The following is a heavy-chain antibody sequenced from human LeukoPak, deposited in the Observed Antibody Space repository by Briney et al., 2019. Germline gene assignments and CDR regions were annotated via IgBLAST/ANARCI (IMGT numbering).Heavy chain of an antibody. Sequence: SQTLSLTCTVSGGSISSGSYYWGWLRQPAGKGLEWIGRIYTSGSTNYNPSLKSRVTISVDTSKNQFSLKLSSVTAADTAVYYCARDLGVNDYWGQGTLVTVSS. J-gene: IGHJ4*02. CDR3: ARDLGVNDY. V-gene: IGHV4-61*02. CDR1: GGSISSGSYY. D-gene: IGHD1-26*01. CDR2: IYTSGST.